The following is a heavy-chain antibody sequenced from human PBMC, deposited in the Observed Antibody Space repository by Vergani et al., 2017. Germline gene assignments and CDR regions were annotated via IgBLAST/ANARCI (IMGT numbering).Heavy chain of an antibody. CDR3: VRNRDSSAVDDAYDI. D-gene: IGHD3-22*01. J-gene: IGHJ3*02. V-gene: IGHV3-74*03. CDR2: ISPDGRTT. CDR1: GFSFRTFS. Sequence: DVDLVESGGGFVQPGGSRRLSCAASGFSFRTFSMFWVRQPPGKGLAWVSKISPDGRTTEYADSVRGRFTISRDNGKKYVDLQLHRLRVEDTALYFCVRNRDSSAVDDAYDIWGQGTMVIVAS.